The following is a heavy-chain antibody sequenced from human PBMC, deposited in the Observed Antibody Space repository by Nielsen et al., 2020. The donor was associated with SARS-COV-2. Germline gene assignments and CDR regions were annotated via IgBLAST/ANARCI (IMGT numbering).Heavy chain of an antibody. CDR1: GFTFSSYG. Sequence: GESLKISCAASGFTFSSYGMHWVRQAPGKGLVWVAVIWYDGSNKYYADSVKGRFTISRDNSKNTLYLQMNSLRAEDTAVYYCARMNGRDWFDPWGQGTLVTVSA. V-gene: IGHV3-33*01. CDR2: IWYDGSNK. CDR3: ARMNGRDWFDP. D-gene: IGHD1-1*01. J-gene: IGHJ5*02.